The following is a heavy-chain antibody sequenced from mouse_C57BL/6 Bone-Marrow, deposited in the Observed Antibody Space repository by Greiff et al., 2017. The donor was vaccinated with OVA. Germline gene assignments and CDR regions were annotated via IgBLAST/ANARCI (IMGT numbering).Heavy chain of an antibody. D-gene: IGHD1-1*01. J-gene: IGHJ1*03. CDR1: GFTFSSYA. CDR2: ISDGGSYT. V-gene: IGHV5-4*01. Sequence: EVMLVESGGGLVKPGGSLKLSCAASGFTFSSYAMSWVRQTPEKRLEWVATISDGGSYTYYPDNVKGRFTISRDNAKNNLYLQMSHLKSEDTAMYYCARDLDYYGSPDWYFDVWGTGTTVTVSS. CDR3: ARDLDYYGSPDWYFDV.